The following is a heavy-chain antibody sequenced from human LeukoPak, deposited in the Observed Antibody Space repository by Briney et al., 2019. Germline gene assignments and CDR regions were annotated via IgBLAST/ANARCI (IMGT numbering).Heavy chain of an antibody. CDR1: GFTFSNAW. CDR2: IKSKTDGGTT. J-gene: IGHJ4*02. CDR3: TTLFSSHVLLWFGELYFDY. D-gene: IGHD3-10*01. Sequence: PGGSLRLSCAASGFTFSNAWMSWVRQAPGKGLEWVGRIKSKTDGGTTDYAAPVKGRFTISRDDSKNTLYLQMNSLKTEDTAVYYCTTLFSSHVLLWFGELYFDYWGQGTLVTVSS. V-gene: IGHV3-15*01.